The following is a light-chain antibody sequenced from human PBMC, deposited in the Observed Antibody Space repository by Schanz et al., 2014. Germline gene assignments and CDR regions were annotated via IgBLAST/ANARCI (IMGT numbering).Light chain of an antibody. CDR3: QQYNNWPPLT. J-gene: IGKJ4*01. CDR2: GAF. V-gene: IGKV3D-15*01. Sequence: EIVMTQSPATLSVSPGERATLSCRASQSVSSNLAWYQQKPGQAPRLLIYGAFDRATGIPDRFSGSGSGTVFTLTISSLQSEDFAVYYCQQYNNWPPLTFGGGTKVEI. CDR1: QSVSSN.